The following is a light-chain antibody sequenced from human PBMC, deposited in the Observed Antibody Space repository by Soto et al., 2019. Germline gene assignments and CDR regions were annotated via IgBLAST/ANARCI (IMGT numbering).Light chain of an antibody. CDR1: QGISSY. Sequence: AIRMTQSPSSLSASTGDRVTITCRASQGISSYLAWYQQKPGKAPKLLIYDASSLESGVPSRFSGSGSGTDFSLTISSLQPEDFATYFCQQSYYTPLTFGGGTKVDI. V-gene: IGKV1-8*01. CDR3: QQSYYTPLT. CDR2: DAS. J-gene: IGKJ4*01.